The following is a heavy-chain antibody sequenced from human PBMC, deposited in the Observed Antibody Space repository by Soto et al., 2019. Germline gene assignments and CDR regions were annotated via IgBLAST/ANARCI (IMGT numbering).Heavy chain of an antibody. V-gene: IGHV1-69*13. CDR1: GGTFSSYA. D-gene: IGHD6-6*01. CDR2: IIPIFGTA. CDR3: ARDLSSSSGYFDY. J-gene: IGHJ4*02. Sequence: GASVKVSCKASGGTFSSYAISWLRQSPGQGLEWMGGIIPIFGTANYAQKFQGRVTITADESTSTAYMELSSLRSEDTAVYYCARDLSSSSGYFDYWGQGTLVTVSS.